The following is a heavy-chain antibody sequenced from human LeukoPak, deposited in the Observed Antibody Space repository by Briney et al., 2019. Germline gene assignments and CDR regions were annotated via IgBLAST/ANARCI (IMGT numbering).Heavy chain of an antibody. V-gene: IGHV1-18*04. J-gene: IGHJ4*02. Sequence: ASVKVSCKASVYIFPSYGFSWAGQAPGQGLEWMGWISAYNGNTNFAQKLQGRVTMTTDTSTSTPYMELRSLRSDGTAVYYCARQRGTSWYTADYWGQGTLVTVSS. D-gene: IGHD2-2*02. CDR3: ARQRGTSWYTADY. CDR1: VYIFPSYG. CDR2: ISAYNGNT.